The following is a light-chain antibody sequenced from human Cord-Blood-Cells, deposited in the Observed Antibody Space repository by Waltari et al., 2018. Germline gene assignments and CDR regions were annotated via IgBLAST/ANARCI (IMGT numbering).Light chain of an antibody. CDR3: SSYTSSSTVV. CDR1: SSDVGGYNY. V-gene: IGLV2-14*01. Sequence: QSALTQPASVSGSPGQSITISCTGTSSDVGGYNYVSWYQQHPGKAPKLMIYDVSNRPSWVPNLFSGSKSGNTASLTISGLQAEDEADYYCSSYTSSSTVVFGGGTKLTVL. CDR2: DVS. J-gene: IGLJ2*01.